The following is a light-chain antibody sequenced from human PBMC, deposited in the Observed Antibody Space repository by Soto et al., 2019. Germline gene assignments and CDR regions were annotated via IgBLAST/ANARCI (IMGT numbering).Light chain of an antibody. Sequence: IVLTQSPGTLSLSPGERVILSCRASQIVSSDYLAWYRQKPGQAPILLIFGASSRATGIPDRFSGSGSGTDCTLTITRLEPEDFAVYYCQHDGSSPSVITFGQGTRLEIK. J-gene: IGKJ5*01. CDR2: GAS. CDR1: QIVSSDY. V-gene: IGKV3-20*01. CDR3: QHDGSSPSVIT.